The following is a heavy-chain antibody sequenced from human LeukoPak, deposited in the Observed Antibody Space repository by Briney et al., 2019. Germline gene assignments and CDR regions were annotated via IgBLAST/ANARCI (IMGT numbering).Heavy chain of an antibody. J-gene: IGHJ6*03. CDR3: ARHREDTAMVSYYYYYYMDV. CDR2: IYYSGST. CDR1: GGSFSGYY. Sequence: SETLSLTCAVYGGSFSGYYWSWIRQPPGKGLEWIGSIYYSGSTYYNPSLKSRVTISVDTSKNQFSLKLSSVTAADTAVYYCARHREDTAMVSYYYYYYMDVWGKGTTVTVSS. V-gene: IGHV4-34*01. D-gene: IGHD5-18*01.